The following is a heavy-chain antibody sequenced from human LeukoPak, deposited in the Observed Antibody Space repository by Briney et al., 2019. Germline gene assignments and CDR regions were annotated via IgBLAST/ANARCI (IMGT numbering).Heavy chain of an antibody. D-gene: IGHD6-13*01. CDR3: ARQYRIAAAGMDV. J-gene: IGHJ6*02. Sequence: SETLSLTCTVSGGSISSYYWSWIRQPPGKGLEWIGYTYYSGSTNYNPSLKSRVTISVDTSKNQFSLKLSSVTAADTAVYYCARQYRIAAAGMDVWGQGTTVTVSS. CDR2: TYYSGST. V-gene: IGHV4-59*01. CDR1: GGSISSYY.